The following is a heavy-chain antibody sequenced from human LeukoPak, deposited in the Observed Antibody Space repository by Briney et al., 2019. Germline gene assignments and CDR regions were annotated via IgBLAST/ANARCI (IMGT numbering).Heavy chain of an antibody. CDR1: GFTFSDYY. D-gene: IGHD6-13*01. CDR3: ARGKAVAGTFDY. J-gene: IGHJ4*02. Sequence: PGGSLRLSCAASGFTFSDYYMSWIRQAPGKGLEWVSYISSTGNTIYYADSVKGRFTISRDNAKNSLYLQVNSLRAEDTAVYYCARGKAVAGTFDYWGQGTLVTVSS. CDR2: ISSTGNTI. V-gene: IGHV3-11*01.